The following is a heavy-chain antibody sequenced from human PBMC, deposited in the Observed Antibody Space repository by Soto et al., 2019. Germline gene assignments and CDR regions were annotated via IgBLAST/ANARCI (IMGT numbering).Heavy chain of an antibody. CDR3: ARGLNIVVVGGHYYMDV. CDR1: GGTFSSYT. V-gene: IGHV1-69*02. Sequence: KVSCKASGGTFSSYTISWVRQAPGQGLEWMGRIIPILGIANYAQKFQGRVTITADKSTSTAYMELSSLRSEDTAVYYCARGLNIVVVGGHYYMDVWGKGTTVTVSS. J-gene: IGHJ6*03. D-gene: IGHD2-15*01. CDR2: IIPILGIA.